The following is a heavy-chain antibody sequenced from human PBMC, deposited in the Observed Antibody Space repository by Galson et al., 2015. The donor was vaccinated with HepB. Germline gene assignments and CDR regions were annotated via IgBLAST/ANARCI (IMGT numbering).Heavy chain of an antibody. V-gene: IGHV3-30*04. CDR3: ARDRHVEVVVAATLDY. CDR2: ISHDGNKE. D-gene: IGHD2-15*01. Sequence: SLRLSCAASGFGFSSYAIHWVRRAPGKGLEWVAVISHDGNKEYYADSVRGRFTISRDNSKNTIYIEMNRLSAEDTATYYCARDRHVEVVVAATLDYWGQGTLLTVSS. CDR1: GFGFSSYA. J-gene: IGHJ4*02.